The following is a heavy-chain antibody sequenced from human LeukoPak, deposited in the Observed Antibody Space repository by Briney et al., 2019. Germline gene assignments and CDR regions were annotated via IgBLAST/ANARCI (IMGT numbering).Heavy chain of an antibody. V-gene: IGHV3-23*01. CDR3: ALQRTLWQQLLDY. CDR1: GFTFSFYA. CDR2: ISGSGDST. J-gene: IGHJ4*02. Sequence: AGGSLRLSCAASGFTFSFYAMTWVRQAPGKGLEWVSTISGSGDSTYYADSVKGRFTISRDNSMDTLYLRMNSLRAEDTAVYYCALQRTLWQQLLDYWGQGTLVTVSS. D-gene: IGHD6-13*01.